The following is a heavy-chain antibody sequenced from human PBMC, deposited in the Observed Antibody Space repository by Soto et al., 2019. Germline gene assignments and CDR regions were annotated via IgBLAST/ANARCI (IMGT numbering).Heavy chain of an antibody. CDR2: ISGYNGNT. Sequence: QVQLVQSGAEVKKPGASVKVSCKSSGYTFTTYGISWVRQAPGQGLEWMGWISGYNGNTKYAQKFQGRVTXPXXXSXXTAYMDLRSLRSDDTAVYYCAREGEMPYYYYGMDVWGQGTTGTVYS. CDR3: AREGEMPYYYYGMDV. V-gene: IGHV1-18*01. D-gene: IGHD3-16*01. CDR1: GYTFTTYG. J-gene: IGHJ6*02.